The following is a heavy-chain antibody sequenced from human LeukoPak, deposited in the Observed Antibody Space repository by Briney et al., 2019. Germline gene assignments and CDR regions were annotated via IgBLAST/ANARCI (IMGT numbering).Heavy chain of an antibody. D-gene: IGHD3-10*01. J-gene: IGHJ4*02. CDR1: GFTLSSYA. V-gene: IGHV3-23*01. CDR3: AKQLDSGNYYPTGDDY. CDR2: ISGSGADT. Sequence: GGSLRLSCAASGFTLSSYATSWVRQPPAKGLEWVSAISGSGADTYYADSVKRRFSISRDASKNTLYLQMNSLRDEDTAVYYCAKQLDSGNYYPTGDDYWGQGTLVTVSS.